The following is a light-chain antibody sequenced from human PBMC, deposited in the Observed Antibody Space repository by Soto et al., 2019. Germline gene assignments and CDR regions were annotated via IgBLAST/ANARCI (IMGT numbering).Light chain of an antibody. Sequence: QSVRTQPASVSGSPGQSITISCTGTNSDVGGHNYVSWYQHHPGKAPKLMIYEVSNRPSGVSNRFSGSKSGNTASLTISGLQAGDEADYHCSSFSSTSTLYVFGTGTKVTVL. CDR2: EVS. V-gene: IGLV2-14*01. CDR3: SSFSSTSTLYV. CDR1: NSDVGGHNY. J-gene: IGLJ1*01.